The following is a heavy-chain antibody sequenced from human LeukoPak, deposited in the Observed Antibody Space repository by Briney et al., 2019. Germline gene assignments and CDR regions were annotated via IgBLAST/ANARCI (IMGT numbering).Heavy chain of an antibody. J-gene: IGHJ5*02. D-gene: IGHD5-18*01. CDR3: ARGRGYSFWFDP. Sequence: PSETLSLTCTVSGGSISSGGYYWSWIRQHPGKGLEWIGYIYYSGSTYYNPSLKSRVTISVDTSKNQFSLKLSSVTAADTAVYYCARGRGYSFWFDPWGQGTLVTVSS. CDR2: IYYSGST. CDR1: GGSISSGGYY. V-gene: IGHV4-31*03.